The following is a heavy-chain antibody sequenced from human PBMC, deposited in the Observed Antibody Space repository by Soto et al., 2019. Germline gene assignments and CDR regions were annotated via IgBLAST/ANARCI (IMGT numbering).Heavy chain of an antibody. D-gene: IGHD3-3*01. CDR2: IIPILGIA. V-gene: IGHV1-69*04. CDR3: ARDPQGDFWSGSLDY. Sequence: ASVKVSCKASGGTFSSYTISWVRQAPGQGLEWMGRIIPILGIANYAQKFQGRVTITADKSTSTAYMELSSLRSEDTAVYYCARDPQGDFWSGSLDYWGQGTLVTVSS. CDR1: GGTFSSYT. J-gene: IGHJ4*02.